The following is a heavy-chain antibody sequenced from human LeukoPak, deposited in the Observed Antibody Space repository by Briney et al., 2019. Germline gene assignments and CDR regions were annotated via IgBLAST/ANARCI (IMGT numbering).Heavy chain of an antibody. V-gene: IGHV6-1*01. J-gene: IGHJ5*02. D-gene: IGHD3-10*01. Sequence: SQTLSLTCAISGDSVLSNRAAWNWIRQSPSRGLEWLGRTFYRSKWYSDYAVSVKSRITINPDTSKNQFSLQLNSVTTEDTAVYYCARDLSGIFDPWGQGTLVTVSS. CDR1: GDSVLSNRAA. CDR2: TFYRSKWYS. CDR3: ARDLSGIFDP.